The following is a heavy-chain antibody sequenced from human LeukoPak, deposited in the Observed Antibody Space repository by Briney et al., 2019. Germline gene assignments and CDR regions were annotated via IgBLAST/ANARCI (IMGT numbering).Heavy chain of an antibody. D-gene: IGHD7-27*01. CDR1: GFTFSSYA. Sequence: PGGSLRLSCAASGFTFSSYAMHWVRQDPGKGLEWVAVISYDGSNKYYADSVKGRFTISRDNSKNTLYLQMNSLRAEDTAVYYCARVLGRYFDYWGQGTLVTVSS. J-gene: IGHJ4*02. CDR3: ARVLGRYFDY. CDR2: ISYDGSNK. V-gene: IGHV3-30-3*01.